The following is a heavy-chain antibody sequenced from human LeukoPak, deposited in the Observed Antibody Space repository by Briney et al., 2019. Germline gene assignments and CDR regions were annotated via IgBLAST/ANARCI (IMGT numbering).Heavy chain of an antibody. CDR3: AREVRYSHAFDI. Sequence: KTSETLSLTCAVYGGSFSGYYWSWIRQPPGKGLERIGEINHSGSTNYNPSLKSRVTISVDTSKNQFSLKLSSVTAADTAVYYCAREVRYSHAFDIWGQGTMVTVSS. J-gene: IGHJ3*02. V-gene: IGHV4-34*01. CDR1: GGSFSGYY. CDR2: INHSGST. D-gene: IGHD3-9*01.